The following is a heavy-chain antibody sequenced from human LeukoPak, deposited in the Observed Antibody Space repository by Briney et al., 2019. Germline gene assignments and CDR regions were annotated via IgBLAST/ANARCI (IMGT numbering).Heavy chain of an antibody. D-gene: IGHD2-21*01. V-gene: IGHV3-7*01. CDR3: ARSDWFDP. Sequence: GGSLRLSCAASGFTFSSSWMTWVRQAPGKGLEWVANMNQVGGEIYYMDSVKGRFTISRDNAKNSLYLQMNSLRAEDTAVYYCARSDWFDPRGQGTLVIVSS. CDR2: MNQVGGEI. J-gene: IGHJ5*02. CDR1: GFTFSSSW.